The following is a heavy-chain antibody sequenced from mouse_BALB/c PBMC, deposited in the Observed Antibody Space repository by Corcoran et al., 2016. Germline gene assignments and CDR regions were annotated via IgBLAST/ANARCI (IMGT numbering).Heavy chain of an antibody. Sequence: EVQLQQSGAERVKPGASVKLSCTASAFNIKDTNMHWVKQRPEQGLEWIGRIDPANGSTKSDPKFQGKATMTADTSSITVYLQLSSLTSEATAVYYCGRSREGNYVVYWGQGTTLAVSS. CDR2: IDPANGST. CDR3: GRSREGNYVVY. D-gene: IGHD2-1*01. CDR1: AFNIKDTN. V-gene: IGHV14-3*02. J-gene: IGHJ2*01.